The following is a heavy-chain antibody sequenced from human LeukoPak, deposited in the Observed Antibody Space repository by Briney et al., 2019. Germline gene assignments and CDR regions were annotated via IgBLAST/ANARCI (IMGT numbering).Heavy chain of an antibody. CDR1: GYTFTGYY. J-gene: IGHJ5*02. CDR2: INPNSGGT. D-gene: IGHD2-2*01. V-gene: IGHV1-2*02. Sequence: ASVKVSCKASGYTFTGYYMHWVRQAPGQGLEWMGWINPNSGGTNYAQKFQGRVTMTRDTSISTAYMELSRLRSDDTAVDYCARGYCSSTSCSTRWFDPWGQGTLVTVSS. CDR3: ARGYCSSTSCSTRWFDP.